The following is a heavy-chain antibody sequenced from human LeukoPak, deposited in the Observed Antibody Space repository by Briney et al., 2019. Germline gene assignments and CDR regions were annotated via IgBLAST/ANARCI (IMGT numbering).Heavy chain of an antibody. V-gene: IGHV4-34*01. CDR3: ARHGVRGVGN. J-gene: IGHJ4*02. D-gene: IGHD3-10*01. CDR1: GFTFSSYW. Sequence: GSLRLSCAASGFTFSSYWMSWVRQPPGKGLEWIGEINHSGSTNYNPSLKSRVTISVDTSKNQFSLKLSSVTAADTAVYYCARHGVRGVGNWGQGTLVTVSS. CDR2: INHSGST.